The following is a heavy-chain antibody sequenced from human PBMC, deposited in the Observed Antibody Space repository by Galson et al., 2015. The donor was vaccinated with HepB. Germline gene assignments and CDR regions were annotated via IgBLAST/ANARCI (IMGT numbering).Heavy chain of an antibody. D-gene: IGHD3-3*01. CDR1: GGSFSGYY. CDR3: ARGAGYYDFWSGYYDYYYYGMDV. J-gene: IGHJ6*02. CDR2: INHSGST. Sequence: LSLTCAVYGGSFSGYYWSWIRQPPGKGLEWIGEINHSGSTNYNPSLKSRVTISVDTSKNQFSLKLSSVTAADTAVYYCARGAGYYDFWSGYYDYYYYGMDVWGQGTTVTVSS. V-gene: IGHV4-34*01.